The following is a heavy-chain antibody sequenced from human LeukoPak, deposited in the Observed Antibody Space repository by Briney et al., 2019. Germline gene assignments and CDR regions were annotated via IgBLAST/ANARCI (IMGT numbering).Heavy chain of an antibody. CDR1: GGSINSSSYY. CDR3: ARCAYSYWPYSMDV. V-gene: IGHV4-39*01. CDR2: IYYSGTT. J-gene: IGHJ6*03. D-gene: IGHD5-18*01. Sequence: SETLSLTCTVSGGSINSSSYYWGWIRQPPGEGLEWIGSIYYSGTTYYNPSLKSRVTISVDTSKNQFSLNLSSVTAADTAVYYCARCAYSYWPYSMDVWGKRTTVTVSS.